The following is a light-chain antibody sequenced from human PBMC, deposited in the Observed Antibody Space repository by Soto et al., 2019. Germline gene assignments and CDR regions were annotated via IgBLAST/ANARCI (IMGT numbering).Light chain of an antibody. Sequence: DIQMTQSPSSLSASVGDRVTITCRASQDIDKYLVWIQQKPGKVPKLLIYAASTLQSGVPSRFSGSGFGTDFTLTISGLQPEDVATYYCQKYNNVPYTFGQGTKLEI. V-gene: IGKV1-27*01. CDR2: AAS. J-gene: IGKJ2*01. CDR3: QKYNNVPYT. CDR1: QDIDKY.